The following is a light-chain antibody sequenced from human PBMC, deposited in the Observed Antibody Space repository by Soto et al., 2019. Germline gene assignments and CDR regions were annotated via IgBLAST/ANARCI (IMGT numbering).Light chain of an antibody. J-gene: IGKJ1*01. Sequence: EIVLTQSPGTLSLSPGERATLSCRASESVSDNYLAWYQQRSGQAPRLVIYGASSRASAVPDRFSGSGSGADFTLTISRLEPEDFAVYYCQQYGSSPRTFGQGTKVDIK. V-gene: IGKV3-20*01. CDR3: QQYGSSPRT. CDR1: ESVSDNY. CDR2: GAS.